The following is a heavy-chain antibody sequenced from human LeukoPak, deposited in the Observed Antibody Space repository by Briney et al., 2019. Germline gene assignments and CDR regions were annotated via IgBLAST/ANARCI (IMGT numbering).Heavy chain of an antibody. CDR2: IYHSGST. V-gene: IGHV4-4*02. D-gene: IGHD3-22*01. CDR3: ARRYYYDSSGYYRYYYYGMDV. J-gene: IGHJ6*02. CDR1: GGSISSSNW. Sequence: SETLSLTCAVSGGSISSSNWWSWVRQPPGKGLEWIGEIYHSGSTNYNPSLKSRVTISVDKSKNQFSLKLSSVTAADTAVYYCARRYYYDSSGYYRYYYYGMDVWGQGTTVTVSS.